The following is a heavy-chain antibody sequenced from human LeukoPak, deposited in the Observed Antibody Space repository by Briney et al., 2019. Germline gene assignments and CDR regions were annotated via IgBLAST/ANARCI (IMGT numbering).Heavy chain of an antibody. J-gene: IGHJ5*02. D-gene: IGHD2-2*01. V-gene: IGHV4-59*01. Sequence: PSETLSLTCTVSGGSISNYYWSWIRQPPGKELEWIGYIYYIGSTNYNPSLKRRVTISVDTSKNQFSLKLSSVTAADTAVYNCARVVTPRYCSTTSCYWKGWFDPWGQGTLVTVSS. CDR1: GGSISNYY. CDR2: IYYIGST. CDR3: ARVVTPRYCSTTSCYWKGWFDP.